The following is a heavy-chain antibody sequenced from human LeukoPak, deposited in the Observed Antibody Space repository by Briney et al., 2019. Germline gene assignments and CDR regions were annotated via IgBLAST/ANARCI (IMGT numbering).Heavy chain of an antibody. CDR2: IYPGDSDT. J-gene: IGHJ5*02. CDR3: ARRGGNCSSTSCYFDP. CDR1: GYSFTSYW. V-gene: IGHV5-51*01. D-gene: IGHD2-2*01. Sequence: AGESLKISCKGSGYSFTSYWIGWVRQLPGKGLEWMGIIYPGDSDTRYSPSFQGQVTISADKSISTAYLQWSSLKASDTAMYYCARRGGNCSSTSCYFDPWGQGTLVTVSS.